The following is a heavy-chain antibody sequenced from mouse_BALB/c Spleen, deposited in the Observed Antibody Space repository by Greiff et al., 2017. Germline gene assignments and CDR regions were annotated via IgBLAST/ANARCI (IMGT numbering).Heavy chain of an antibody. CDR3: ARAGNWDEYAMDY. Sequence: EVKLVESGGGLVKPGGSLKLSCAASGFTFSDYYMYWVRQTPEKRLEWVATISDGGSYTYYPDSVKGRFTISRDNAKNNLYLQMSSLKSEDTAMYYCARAGNWDEYAMDYWGQGTSVTVSS. D-gene: IGHD4-1*01. CDR2: ISDGGSYT. V-gene: IGHV5-4*02. CDR1: GFTFSDYY. J-gene: IGHJ4*01.